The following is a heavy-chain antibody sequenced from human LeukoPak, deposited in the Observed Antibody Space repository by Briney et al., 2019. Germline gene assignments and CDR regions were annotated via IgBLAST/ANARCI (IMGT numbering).Heavy chain of an antibody. CDR3: AHSPGTLVRGGP. V-gene: IGHV3-48*03. J-gene: IGHJ5*02. CDR1: GFTFSSYE. D-gene: IGHD3-10*01. Sequence: GGSLRLSCAASGFTFSSYEMNWVRQAPGKGLEWVSYISSSGSTIYYADSVKGRFTISRDNAKNSLYLQMNSLRAEDTAVYYCAHSPGTLVRGGPWGQGTLVTVSS. CDR2: ISSSGSTI.